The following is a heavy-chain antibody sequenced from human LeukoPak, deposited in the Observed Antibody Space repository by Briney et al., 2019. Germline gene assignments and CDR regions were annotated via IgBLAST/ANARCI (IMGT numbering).Heavy chain of an antibody. V-gene: IGHV3-66*03. D-gene: IGHD3-22*01. J-gene: IGHJ4*02. Sequence: GGSLRLSCTVSGFTVSSNSMSWVRQAPGKGLEWVSFIYSDNTHYSDSVKGRFTISRDNSKNTLYLQMNSLRAEDTAVYYCARAANTYYYDSSGHEGPDFWGQGTLVTVSS. CDR1: GFTVSSNS. CDR3: ARAANTYYYDSSGHEGPDF. CDR2: IYSDNT.